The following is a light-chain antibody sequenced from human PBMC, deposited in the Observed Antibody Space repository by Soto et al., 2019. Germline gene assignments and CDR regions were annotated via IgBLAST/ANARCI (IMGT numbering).Light chain of an antibody. CDR3: SSFTSSSSLV. V-gene: IGLV2-18*02. Sequence: QSALTQPPSVSGSPGQSVTISCTRTSSDVGSYNRVSWYQQPPGTAPKLIIYEVSTRPSGVPDRFSGSKSGNTASLTISGLQAEDEADYYCSSFTSSSSLVFGGGTKLTVL. J-gene: IGLJ2*01. CDR2: EVS. CDR1: SSDVGSYNR.